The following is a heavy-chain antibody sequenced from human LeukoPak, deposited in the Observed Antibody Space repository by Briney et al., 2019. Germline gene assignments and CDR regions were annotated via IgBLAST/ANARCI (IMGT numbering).Heavy chain of an antibody. Sequence: GSLRLSCAASGFAFSNFAMSWVRQAPGKGLEWVSAMGGSGYYTYYVESVKGRFTISRDNSKNTLYLHMNSLRADDTAVYYCAKMEGQRLYDYCMDVWGRGTTVTVSS. CDR1: GFAFSNFA. D-gene: IGHD3-3*01. CDR2: MGGSGYYT. J-gene: IGHJ6*03. V-gene: IGHV3-23*01. CDR3: AKMEGQRLYDYCMDV.